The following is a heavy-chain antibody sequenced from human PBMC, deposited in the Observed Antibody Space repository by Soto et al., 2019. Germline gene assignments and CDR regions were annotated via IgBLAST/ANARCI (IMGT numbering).Heavy chain of an antibody. CDR3: SFYAGYCSCGDCLCDY. V-gene: IGHV3-23*01. D-gene: IGHD2-15*01. Sequence: GGSLRLSCAASGFTFSSYAMSWVRQAPGKGLEWVSAISGSGGSTYYADSVKGRFTISRDNSKNTLYLQMNSLRAEDTAVYYCSFYAGYCSCGDCLCDYWGQGTLVTVSS. CDR1: GFTFSSYA. J-gene: IGHJ4*02. CDR2: ISGSGGST.